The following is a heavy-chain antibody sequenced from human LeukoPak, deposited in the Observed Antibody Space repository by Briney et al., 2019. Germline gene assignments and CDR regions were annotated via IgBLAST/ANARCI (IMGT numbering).Heavy chain of an antibody. V-gene: IGHV3-23*01. Sequence: PGGSLRLSCAASGFTFSSYVMSWVRQAPGKGLEWVSTIGTSGGSTYYADSVKGRFTISRDNSKNTLYLQMNSLGAEDTAVYYCAKGFSTTGYYQFDYWGQGTLVTVSS. D-gene: IGHD3-9*01. CDR2: IGTSGGST. CDR1: GFTFSSYV. J-gene: IGHJ4*02. CDR3: AKGFSTTGYYQFDY.